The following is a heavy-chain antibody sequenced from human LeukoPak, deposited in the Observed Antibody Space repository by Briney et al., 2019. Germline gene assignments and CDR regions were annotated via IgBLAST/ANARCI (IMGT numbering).Heavy chain of an antibody. CDR3: ARTLPITMVRGPLRAFDI. D-gene: IGHD3-10*01. Sequence: SETLSLTCTVSGGSISSYYWSWIRQPPGEGLEWIGYIYYSGSTNYNPSLKSRVTISVDTSKNQFSLKLSSVTAADTAVYYCARTLPITMVRGPLRAFDIWGQGTMVTVSS. CDR2: IYYSGST. CDR1: GGSISSYY. J-gene: IGHJ3*02. V-gene: IGHV4-59*01.